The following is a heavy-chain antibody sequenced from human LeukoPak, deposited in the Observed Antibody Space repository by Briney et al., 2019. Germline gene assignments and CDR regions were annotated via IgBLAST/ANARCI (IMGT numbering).Heavy chain of an antibody. CDR2: ITRSSRYI. D-gene: IGHD3-10*01. CDR3: ARGHFGLDY. CDR1: GFTFSTYT. J-gene: IGHJ4*02. Sequence: GGSLRLSCAASGFTFSTYTVNWVRQAPGKGLEWVSSITRSSRYIYYADSVKGRFTISRDNAKNSLYLQMNSLRAEDTAVYYCARGHFGLDYWGQGTLVTVSS. V-gene: IGHV3-21*04.